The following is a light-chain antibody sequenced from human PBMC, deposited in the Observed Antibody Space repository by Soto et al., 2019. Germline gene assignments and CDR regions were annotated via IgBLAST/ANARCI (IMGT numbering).Light chain of an antibody. J-gene: IGKJ1*01. V-gene: IGKV3-20*01. CDR1: QSVSSSY. CDR3: QQYGNSPPWT. Sequence: EIVLTQSPGTLSLSPGERATLSCRASQSVSSSYLAWYQQKPGQAPRLLIYGASSRATGIPDRLSGSGSGTDFTLTISRLEPEDFAVYYCQQYGNSPPWTFGQGTKVDIK. CDR2: GAS.